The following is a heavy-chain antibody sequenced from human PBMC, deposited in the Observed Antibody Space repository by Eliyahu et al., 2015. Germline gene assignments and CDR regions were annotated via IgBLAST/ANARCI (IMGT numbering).Heavy chain of an antibody. J-gene: IGHJ4*02. V-gene: IGHV4-39*01. CDR1: GGPISSSSYY. D-gene: IGHD3-22*01. Sequence: QLQLQESGPGLVKPSETLSLTCTVSGGPISSSSYYWGWIRQPPGKGLEWIGSIYYSGSTYYNPSLKSRVTISVDTSKNQFSLKLSSVTAADTAVYYCASPPPHYYDSSGIYYFDYWGQGTLVTVSS. CDR3: ASPPPHYYDSSGIYYFDY. CDR2: IYYSGST.